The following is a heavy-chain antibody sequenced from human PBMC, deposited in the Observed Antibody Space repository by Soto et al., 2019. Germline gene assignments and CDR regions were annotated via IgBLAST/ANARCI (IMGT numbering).Heavy chain of an antibody. Sequence: QVQLVQSGAEVKMPGASVKVSCKASGYTFTFYHIHWVRQAPGQGLEWMGIINPAGPTTTYAQKFQGSVTMSRDTSTNTVYMELSSLRSEDTGVYYWARGQASPFAMDVWGQGTRSPSP. V-gene: IGHV1-46*01. CDR3: ARGQASPFAMDV. CDR2: INPAGPTT. J-gene: IGHJ6*02. CDR1: GYTFTFYH.